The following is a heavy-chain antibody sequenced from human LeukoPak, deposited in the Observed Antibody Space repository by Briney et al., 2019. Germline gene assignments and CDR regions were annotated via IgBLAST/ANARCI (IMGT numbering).Heavy chain of an antibody. CDR3: ASSRDSSGWYYFDY. CDR1: GGTFSSYA. J-gene: IGHJ4*02. D-gene: IGHD6-19*01. Sequence: EASVKVSCKASGGTFSSYAISWVRQAPGQGLEWMGGIIPIFGTANYAQKFQGRVTMTRDTSTSTVYMELSSLRSEDTAVYYCASSRDSSGWYYFDYWGQGTLVTVSS. V-gene: IGHV1-69*05. CDR2: IIPIFGTA.